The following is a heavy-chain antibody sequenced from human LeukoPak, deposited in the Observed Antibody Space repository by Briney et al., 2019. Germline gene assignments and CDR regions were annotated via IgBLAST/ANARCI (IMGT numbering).Heavy chain of an antibody. CDR2: IYHSGST. D-gene: IGHD2-21*01. J-gene: IGHJ5*02. CDR1: GYSISSGYY. V-gene: IGHV4-38-2*02. CDR3: ARGIIETKIVAYDP. Sequence: SETLSLTCTVSGYSISSGYYWGGIRPPPGKGLEGIGRIYHSGSTYYNPSLKRRVTISVDTSKNQFSLKLNSVTAADTALYYCARGIIETKIVAYDPWGQGTLVTVSS.